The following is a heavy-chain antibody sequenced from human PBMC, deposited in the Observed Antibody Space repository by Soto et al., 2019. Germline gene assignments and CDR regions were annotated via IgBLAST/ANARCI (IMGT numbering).Heavy chain of an antibody. CDR1: GFSFSSYW. J-gene: IGHJ4*02. CDR2: IKSDGSST. V-gene: IGHV3-74*01. CDR3: ASMAPGIGYYYLDY. Sequence: EVQLVESGGGLVQPGGSLRLSCAASGFSFSSYWMHWVRQAPGKGLVWVARIKSDGSSTNYADSVKGRFTISRDNARNTLYLQMNSLRAEDTAVYYCASMAPGIGYYYLDYWGQGTLVTVSS. D-gene: IGHD3-3*01.